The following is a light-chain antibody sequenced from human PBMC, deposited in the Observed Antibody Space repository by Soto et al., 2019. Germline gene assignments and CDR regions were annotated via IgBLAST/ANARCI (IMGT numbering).Light chain of an antibody. V-gene: IGKV3-15*01. Sequence: EIVMTQSPATLSVSPGERATLSCRASQSVSSNLAWYQQKPGQAPRVLIYAASTRATGIPDRFSGSGSGTEFTLTSSSLHSEDFGVYYCQQYDHWWTFGQGTKVDNK. J-gene: IGKJ1*01. CDR3: QQYDHWWT. CDR1: QSVSSN. CDR2: AAS.